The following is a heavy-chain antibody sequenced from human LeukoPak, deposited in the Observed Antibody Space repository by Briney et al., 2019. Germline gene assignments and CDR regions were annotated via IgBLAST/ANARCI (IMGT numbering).Heavy chain of an antibody. V-gene: IGHV1-69*13. Sequence: SVKVSCKASGGTFSSYAISWVRQAPGQGLEWMGGIIPIFGTANYAQKFQGRVTITADESTSTAYMELSSLRSEDTAVYYCAIKRQSPGFWEHWGQGTLVTVSS. J-gene: IGHJ4*02. D-gene: IGHD3-16*01. CDR3: AIKRQSPGFWEH. CDR2: IIPIFGTA. CDR1: GGTFSSYA.